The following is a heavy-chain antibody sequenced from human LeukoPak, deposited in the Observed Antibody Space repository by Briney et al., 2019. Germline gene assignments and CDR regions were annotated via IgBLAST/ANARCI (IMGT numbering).Heavy chain of an antibody. D-gene: IGHD6-19*01. V-gene: IGHV3-53*01. CDR2: IYSGGST. CDR3: AGLAVAGYFDY. CDR1: GFTVSSNY. Sequence: PGGSLRLSCAASGFTVSSNYMSWVRQAPGKGLEWVSVIYSGGSTYYADSVKGRFTISRDNSKNTLYLQTNSLRAEDTAVYYCAGLAVAGYFDYWGQGTLVTVSS. J-gene: IGHJ4*02.